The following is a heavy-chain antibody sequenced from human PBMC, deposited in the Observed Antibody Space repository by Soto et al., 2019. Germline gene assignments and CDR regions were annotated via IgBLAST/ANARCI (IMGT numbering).Heavy chain of an antibody. CDR2: TYYRSKWYN. CDR1: GDSVSSNSAA. J-gene: IGHJ5*02. CDR3: ASVQFLVVVAAIVDLTGNWFDP. Sequence: SQTLSLTCAISGDSVSSNSAAWDWIRQSTSRDLEWLGRTYYRSKWYNDYAVSVKSRITINPDTSKNQFSLQLNSMPPENTTVCYCASVQFLVVVAAIVDLTGNWFDPWGQGTLVTVSS. D-gene: IGHD2-15*01. V-gene: IGHV6-1*01.